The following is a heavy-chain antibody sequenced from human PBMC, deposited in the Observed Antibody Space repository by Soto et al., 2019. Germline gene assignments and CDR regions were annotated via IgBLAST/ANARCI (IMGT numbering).Heavy chain of an antibody. V-gene: IGHV4-30-4*01. CDR1: GGSISSGDYY. J-gene: IGHJ6*02. D-gene: IGHD2-2*01. Sequence: QVQLQESGPGLVKPSQTLSLTCTVSGGSISSGDYYWSWIRQPPGKGLEWIGYIYYSGSTYYNPSLKCRVTISVDPSKNQFSLKLSSVTAADTAVYYCARDLRVVVVPAATYGMDVWGQGTTVTVSS. CDR2: IYYSGST. CDR3: ARDLRVVVVPAATYGMDV.